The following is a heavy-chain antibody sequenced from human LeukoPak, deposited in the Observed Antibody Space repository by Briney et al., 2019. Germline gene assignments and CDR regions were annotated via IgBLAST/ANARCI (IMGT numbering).Heavy chain of an antibody. CDR2: ISETI. Sequence: GGSLRLSCIASGFVFSRDNMNWVRQAPGEGLEWVAHISETIYYADSVQGRFTISRDNAKNSLYLQMSNLRVDDTAMYYCVREVGRPKTFYFDSWGRGTPVTVSS. CDR1: GFVFSRDN. CDR3: VREVGRPKTFYFDS. J-gene: IGHJ4*02. V-gene: IGHV3-48*04. D-gene: IGHD3-16*01.